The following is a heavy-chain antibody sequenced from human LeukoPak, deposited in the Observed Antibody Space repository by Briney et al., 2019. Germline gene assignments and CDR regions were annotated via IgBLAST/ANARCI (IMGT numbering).Heavy chain of an antibody. Sequence: ASVKVSCKASGGTFSSYAISWVRQAPGQGLEWMGGIIPIFGTANYAQKFQGRVTMTRDTSTSTVYKELSSLRSEDTAVYYCARAGTDYYYYYMDVWGKGTTVTVSS. CDR2: IIPIFGTA. CDR1: GGTFSSYA. J-gene: IGHJ6*03. CDR3: ARAGTDYYYYYMDV. V-gene: IGHV1-69*05.